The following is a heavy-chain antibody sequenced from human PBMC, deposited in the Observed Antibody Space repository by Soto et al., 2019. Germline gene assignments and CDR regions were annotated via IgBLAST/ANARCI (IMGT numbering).Heavy chain of an antibody. D-gene: IGHD4-17*01. Sequence: QLQLQESGSGLVKPSQTLSLTCAVSGGSISSGGYSWIWIRQPPGKGLEWIGYIYHSGYTYYNPSRKSRVTMSVDRSKNQFYLKLSSVTAADTAVYYCARAHYGDYGYGMDVWGHGTTVTVSS. V-gene: IGHV4-30-2*01. J-gene: IGHJ6*02. CDR3: ARAHYGDYGYGMDV. CDR1: GGSISSGGYS. CDR2: IYHSGYT.